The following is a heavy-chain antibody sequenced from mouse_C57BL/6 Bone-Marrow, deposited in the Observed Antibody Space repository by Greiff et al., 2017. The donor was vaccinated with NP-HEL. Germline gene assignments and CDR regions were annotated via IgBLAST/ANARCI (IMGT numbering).Heavy chain of an antibody. V-gene: IGHV5-17*01. CDR2: ISSGSSTI. Sequence: EVKLQQSGGGLVKPGGSLKLSCAASGFTFSDYGMHWVRQAPEKGLEWVAYISSGSSTIYYADTVKGRFTISRDNAKNTLFLQMTSLRSEDTAMYYCASFDGYYGAYWGQGTLVTVSA. CDR1: GFTFSDYG. CDR3: ASFDGYYGAY. D-gene: IGHD2-3*01. J-gene: IGHJ3*01.